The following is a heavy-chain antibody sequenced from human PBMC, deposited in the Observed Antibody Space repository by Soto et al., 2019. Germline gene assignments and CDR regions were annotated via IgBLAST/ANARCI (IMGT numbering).Heavy chain of an antibody. D-gene: IGHD6-19*01. CDR2: VWYDGSNK. V-gene: IGHV3-33*01. CDR3: AREPPSIAVAGNHDAFDI. CDR1: GFTFSSYG. J-gene: IGHJ3*02. Sequence: QVQLVEPGGGVVQPGRSLRLSCAASGFTFSSYGMHWVRQAPGKGLEWVAVVWYDGSNKYYADSVKGRFTISRDNSKNTRYRQMNSLRAEDTAVYYCAREPPSIAVAGNHDAFDIRGQGTMVTVSS.